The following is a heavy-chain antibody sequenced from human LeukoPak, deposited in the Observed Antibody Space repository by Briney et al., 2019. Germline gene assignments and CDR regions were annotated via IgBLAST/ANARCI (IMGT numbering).Heavy chain of an antibody. CDR3: ARQYIVATIIDY. CDR2: IYYSGST. J-gene: IGHJ4*02. Sequence: SETLSLTCTVSGGSISSSSYYWGWIRQPPEKGLEWIGSIYYSGSTYYNPSLKSRVTISVDTSKNQFSLKLSSVTAADTAVYYCARQYIVATIIDYWGQGTLVTVSS. V-gene: IGHV4-39*01. D-gene: IGHD5-12*01. CDR1: GGSISSSSYY.